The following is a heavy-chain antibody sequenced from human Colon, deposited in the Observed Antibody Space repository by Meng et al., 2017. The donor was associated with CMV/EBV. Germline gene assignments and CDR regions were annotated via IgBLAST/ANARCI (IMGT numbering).Heavy chain of an antibody. CDR2: INQDGSDI. J-gene: IGHJ6*02. Sequence: GESLKISCAASGFTSGDYWMTWVRQAPGKGLEWVANINQDGSDIFYLESVKGRFTISRDNSKNSLYLQMNSLRAEDTAVYYCATGKAVAGKSYYYYGMDVWGQGTTVTVSS. CDR1: GFTSGDYW. V-gene: IGHV3-7*04. CDR3: ATGKAVAGKSYYYYGMDV. D-gene: IGHD6-19*01.